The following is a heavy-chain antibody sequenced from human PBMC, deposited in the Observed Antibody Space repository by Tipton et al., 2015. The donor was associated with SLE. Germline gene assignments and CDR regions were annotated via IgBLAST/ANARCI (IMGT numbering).Heavy chain of an antibody. CDR3: SWDSLWVDH. D-gene: IGHD6-13*01. V-gene: IGHV4-59*04. CDR1: GGSLSNHY. J-gene: IGHJ5*02. Sequence: TLSLTCTVSGGSLSNHYWNWIRQPPGKGLEWVGCISYTGVTYYNPSLDSRVTVSLDTSKNLISLELTSVTAADTAVYYCSWDSLWVDHWGQGILVTVSS. CDR2: ISYTGVT.